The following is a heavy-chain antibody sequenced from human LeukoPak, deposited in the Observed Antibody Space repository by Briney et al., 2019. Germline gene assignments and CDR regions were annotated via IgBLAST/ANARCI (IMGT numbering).Heavy chain of an antibody. CDR3: ARDPSDSYCDY. Sequence: ASVKVSCKASGYTFTSYGISWVRQAPGQGLEWMGWISAYNGNTNYAQKLKGRVTMTTGTSTSTAYMELRSLRSDDTAMYYCARDPSDSYCDYWGQGDLVSVSS. V-gene: IGHV1-18*01. CDR2: ISAYNGNT. D-gene: IGHD2-15*01. CDR1: GYTFTSYG. J-gene: IGHJ4*02.